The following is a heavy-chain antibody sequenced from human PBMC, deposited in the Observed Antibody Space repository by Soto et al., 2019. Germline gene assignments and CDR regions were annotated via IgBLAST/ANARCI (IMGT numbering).Heavy chain of an antibody. CDR2: ISSSSTI. CDR3: ARDDDYGWF. V-gene: IGHV3-48*02. CDR1: GFTFSSYS. Sequence: GGSLRLSCAASGFTFSSYSMNWVRQAQGKGLEWVSYISSSSTIYHADSVKGRFTISRDNAKNSLYLQMNSLRDEDTAVYYCARDDDYGWFWGQGTMVTVSS. D-gene: IGHD4-17*01. J-gene: IGHJ3*01.